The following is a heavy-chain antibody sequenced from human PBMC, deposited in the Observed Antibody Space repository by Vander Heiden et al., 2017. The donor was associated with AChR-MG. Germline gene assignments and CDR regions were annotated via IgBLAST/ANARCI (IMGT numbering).Heavy chain of an antibody. CDR3: ARWPRRWTFV. CDR1: GFTFSSFE. D-gene: IGHD2-15*01. CDR2: IDTRGDTI. Sequence: EVQLVESGGGLVQPGGSLRVSCAAAGFTFSSFEMTWVRQAPGKGLEWVSYIDTRGDTIYYADSVRGRFTISRDNAKNSLYLQMSSLRADDTAVYYCARWPRRWTFVWGQGTLVTVSS. J-gene: IGHJ4*02. V-gene: IGHV3-48*03.